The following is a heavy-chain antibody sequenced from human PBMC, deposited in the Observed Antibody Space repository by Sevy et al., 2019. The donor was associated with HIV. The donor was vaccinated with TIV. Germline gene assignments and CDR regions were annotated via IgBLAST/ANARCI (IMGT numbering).Heavy chain of an antibody. J-gene: IGHJ6*02. D-gene: IGHD6-19*01. V-gene: IGHV1-2*06. Sequence: ASVKVSCKASGYTFTGYYMHWVRQAPGQGLEWMGRINPNSGGTNYAQKFQGRVTMTRNTSISTAYMGLSRLRSDDTAVYYCARGDIAVAGYYYYGMDVWGQGTTVTVSS. CDR2: INPNSGGT. CDR1: GYTFTGYY. CDR3: ARGDIAVAGYYYYGMDV.